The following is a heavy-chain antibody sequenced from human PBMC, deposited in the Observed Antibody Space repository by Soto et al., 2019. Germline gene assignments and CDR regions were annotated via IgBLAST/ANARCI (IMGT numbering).Heavy chain of an antibody. D-gene: IGHD6-19*01. CDR1: GFTFSSYW. J-gene: IGHJ2*01. CDR3: ARVAVAGIPVGWYFDL. CDR2: IKQDGSEK. Sequence: EVQLVESGGGLVQPGGSLRLSCAASGFTFSSYWMSWVRQAPGKGLEWVANIKQDGSEKYYVDSVKGRFTFSRDNAKNSLYLQMNSLRAEDTAVYYCARVAVAGIPVGWYFDLWGRGTLVTVSS. V-gene: IGHV3-7*05.